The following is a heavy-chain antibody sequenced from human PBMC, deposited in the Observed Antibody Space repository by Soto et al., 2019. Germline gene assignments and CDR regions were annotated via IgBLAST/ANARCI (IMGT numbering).Heavy chain of an antibody. D-gene: IGHD2-2*01. CDR1: GYTFTGYY. Sequence: ASVKVSCKASGYTFTGYYMHWVRQAPGQGLEWMGWINPNSGGTNYAQKFQGWVTMTRDTSISTAYMELSRLRSDDTAVYYCARDMGYCSSTSCYLKDWGQGTLVTVSS. CDR3: ARDMGYCSSTSCYLKD. V-gene: IGHV1-2*04. J-gene: IGHJ4*02. CDR2: INPNSGGT.